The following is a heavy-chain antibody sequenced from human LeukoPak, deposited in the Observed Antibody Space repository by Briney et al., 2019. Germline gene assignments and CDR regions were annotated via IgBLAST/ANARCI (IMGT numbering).Heavy chain of an antibody. Sequence: ASVKVSCKASGYTFTGYYMHWVRQAPGQGLEWMGWINPNSGGTNYAQKFQGRVTMTRDTSISTAYMELSRLRSDDTAVYYCARFRIVVVPAAMVQRAFDIWGQGTMVTVSS. CDR3: ARFRIVVVPAAMVQRAFDI. J-gene: IGHJ3*02. D-gene: IGHD2-2*01. V-gene: IGHV1-2*02. CDR1: GYTFTGYY. CDR2: INPNSGGT.